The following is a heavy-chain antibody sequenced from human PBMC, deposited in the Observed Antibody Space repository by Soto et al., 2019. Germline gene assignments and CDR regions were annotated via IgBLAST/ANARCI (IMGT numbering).Heavy chain of an antibody. CDR2: ISSGRGATI. CDR3: AKDQGEGGDYENLLPSD. Sequence: EVQLVESGGGLVQPGGSLRLSCAASGFTFRHYAMNWVRQAPGKGLEWVSGISSGRGATIRYAESVQGRFPISRDNSKNTLFLQMNNLRVDDTALYYCAKDQGEGGDYENLLPSDWGQGILVTVSS. V-gene: IGHV3-23*04. D-gene: IGHD4-17*01. J-gene: IGHJ4*02. CDR1: GFTFRHYA.